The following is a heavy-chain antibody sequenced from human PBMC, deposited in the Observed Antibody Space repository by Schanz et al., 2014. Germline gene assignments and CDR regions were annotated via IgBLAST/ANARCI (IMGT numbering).Heavy chain of an antibody. D-gene: IGHD6-13*01. CDR1: GYSISSDYY. CDR3: AREVPHVIAAAGGSGAFDI. V-gene: IGHV4-38-2*02. J-gene: IGHJ3*02. Sequence: QVQLQESGPGLVKPSETLSLTCTVSGYSISSDYYWGWIRQPPGKGLEWIGSSYHSGRTYYNPSHKGGVTISVDTSKTHFPLKLRSVTAADTAVYYCAREVPHVIAAAGGSGAFDIWGQGTMVTVSS. CDR2: SYHSGRT.